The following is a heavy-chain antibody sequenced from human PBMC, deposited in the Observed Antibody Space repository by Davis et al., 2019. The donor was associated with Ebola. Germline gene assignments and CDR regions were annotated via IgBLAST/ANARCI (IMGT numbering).Heavy chain of an antibody. D-gene: IGHD3-10*01. CDR3: ARDLYGSGSYYNHFDY. V-gene: IGHV4-59*12. CDR2: IYYSGST. Sequence: GSLRLSCTVSGGSISSYYWSWIRQPPGKGLEWIGYIYYSGSTNYNPSLKSRVTISVDTSKNQFSLKLSSVTAADTAVYYCARDLYGSGSYYNHFDYWGQGTLVTVSS. J-gene: IGHJ4*02. CDR1: GGSISSYY.